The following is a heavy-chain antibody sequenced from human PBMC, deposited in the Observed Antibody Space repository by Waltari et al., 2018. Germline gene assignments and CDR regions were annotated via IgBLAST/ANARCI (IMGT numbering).Heavy chain of an antibody. V-gene: IGHV3-53*01. D-gene: IGHD6-19*01. CDR2: IYSGCST. J-gene: IGHJ4*02. Sequence: EVQLLESGGGLIQPGGSLRLSCSASGFIVGSHYMSWVRQAPGRVLEWVSLIYSGCSTYYADSVKGRFTISRDNSKNTLYLQMDSLSVEDTAVYYCARWQQWPVRAFDYWGQGTLVTVSS. CDR3: ARWQQWPVRAFDY. CDR1: GFIVGSHY.